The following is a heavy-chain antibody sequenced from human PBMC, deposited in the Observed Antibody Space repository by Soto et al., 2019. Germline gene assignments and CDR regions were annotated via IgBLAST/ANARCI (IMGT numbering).Heavy chain of an antibody. V-gene: IGHV4-34*01. Sequence: QVQLQQWGAGLLKPSETLSLTCAVYGGSFSGYYWSWIRQPPGKGLEWLGEINHSGSTNYNPSLKSRVTISVDTSKNQFSLKLSSVTAADTAVYYCARGVGRADDFWSGYYPRYYYYYMDVWGKGTTVTVSS. CDR3: ARGVGRADDFWSGYYPRYYYYYMDV. J-gene: IGHJ6*03. CDR2: INHSGST. CDR1: GGSFSGYY. D-gene: IGHD3-3*01.